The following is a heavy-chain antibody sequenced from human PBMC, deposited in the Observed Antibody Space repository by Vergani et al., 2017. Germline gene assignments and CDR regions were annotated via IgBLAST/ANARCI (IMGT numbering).Heavy chain of an antibody. Sequence: EVQLVESGGGLVKPGGSLRLSCAVSGFTFSNAWMNWARQAPGKGLEWVGRIKSKAYGETTDYAAPVKGRFTISRDDSKNTLFLQMNSLKIEDTAVYYCTTLDLIALSAMFDYWGRGTLVSVSS. V-gene: IGHV3-15*07. J-gene: IGHJ4*02. CDR2: IKSKAYGETT. D-gene: IGHD6-19*01. CDR3: TTLDLIALSAMFDY. CDR1: GFTFSNAW.